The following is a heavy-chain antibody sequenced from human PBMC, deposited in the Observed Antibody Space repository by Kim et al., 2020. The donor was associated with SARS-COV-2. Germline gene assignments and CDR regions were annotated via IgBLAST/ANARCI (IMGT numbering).Heavy chain of an antibody. CDR3: VKEAYCGGDCSLEAAFDI. CDR1: GFTFSSYA. V-gene: IGHV3-64D*09. Sequence: GGSLRLSCSASGFTFSSYAMHWVRQAPGKGLEYVSAISSNGGSTYYADSVKGRFTISRDNSKNTLYLQMSSLRAEDTAVYYCVKEAYCGGDCSLEAAFDIWGQGTMVTVSS. J-gene: IGHJ3*02. CDR2: ISSNGGST. D-gene: IGHD2-21*02.